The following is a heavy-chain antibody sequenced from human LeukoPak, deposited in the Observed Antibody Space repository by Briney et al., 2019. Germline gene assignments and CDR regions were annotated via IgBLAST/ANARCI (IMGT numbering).Heavy chain of an antibody. CDR1: GYTFTGYY. Sequence: GESLKISCKGSGYTFTGYYMHWIRQAPGQGLEWMGILNPIGGSTTYAQKFQGRVTRTRDMSTGTVYMELSGLRSDDTAVYYCARDKYYYGSGSYSGYYMDVWGKGTTVTVSS. CDR3: ARDKYYYGSGSYSGYYMDV. CDR2: LNPIGGST. J-gene: IGHJ6*03. D-gene: IGHD3-10*01. V-gene: IGHV1-46*01.